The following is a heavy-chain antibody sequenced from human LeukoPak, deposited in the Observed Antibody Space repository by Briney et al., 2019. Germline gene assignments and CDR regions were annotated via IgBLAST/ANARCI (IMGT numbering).Heavy chain of an antibody. D-gene: IGHD3-10*01. CDR2: ISGSGGST. J-gene: IGHJ4*02. V-gene: IGHV3-23*01. Sequence: GGSLRLSCAASGFTFSSYAMSWVRQAPGKGLEWVSAISGSGGSTYYADSVKGRFTISRDNSKNTLYLQMNSLRAEDTAVYYCARDPRGSGSYFDYWGQGTLVTVSS. CDR3: ARDPRGSGSYFDY. CDR1: GFTFSSYA.